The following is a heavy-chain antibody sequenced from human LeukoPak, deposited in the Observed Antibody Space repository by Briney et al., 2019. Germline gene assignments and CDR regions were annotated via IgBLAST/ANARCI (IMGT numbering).Heavy chain of an antibody. CDR2: IFSSGRI. J-gene: IGHJ4*02. D-gene: IGHD6-19*01. CDR3: ARGPGSGWYYFDY. Sequence: SETLSLTCTVSGGSISSYYWSWIRQPAGKGLEWIGRIFSSGRINYNPSLKSRVTVSVDTSKNQFSLKLSSVTAADTAVYYCARGPGSGWYYFDYWGQGTLVTVSS. V-gene: IGHV4-4*07. CDR1: GGSISSYY.